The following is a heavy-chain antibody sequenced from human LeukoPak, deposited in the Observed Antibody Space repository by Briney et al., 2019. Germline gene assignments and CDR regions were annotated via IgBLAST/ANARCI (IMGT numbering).Heavy chain of an antibody. J-gene: IGHJ4*02. V-gene: IGHV1-18*01. Sequence: ASVKVSCKASGYTFSSYGISWVRQAPGQGLEWMGWISAYNGNTNYAQKLQGRVTMTRDTSISTAYMELSRLRSDDTAVYYCTRVGERYSSGWYTYWGQGTLVTVSS. CDR2: ISAYNGNT. CDR3: TRVGERYSSGWYTY. CDR1: GYTFSSYG. D-gene: IGHD6-19*01.